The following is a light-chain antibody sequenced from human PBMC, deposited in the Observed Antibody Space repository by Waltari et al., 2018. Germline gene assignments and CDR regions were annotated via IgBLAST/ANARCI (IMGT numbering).Light chain of an antibody. J-gene: IGKJ1*01. CDR2: HAS. CDR3: QQYNNWPPGT. Sequence: TVVTQSPVTLSVSPGERATLSCRTSQTIGFSLAWYQQKPGQAPRLLIYHASTRATGIPDRFSGSGSESDFTLTISSLQSEDVAVYYCQQYNNWPPGTFGQGTKVGI. CDR1: QTIGFS. V-gene: IGKV3-15*01.